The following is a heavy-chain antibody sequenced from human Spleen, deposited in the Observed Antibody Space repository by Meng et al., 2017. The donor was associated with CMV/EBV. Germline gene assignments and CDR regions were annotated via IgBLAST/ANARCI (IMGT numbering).Heavy chain of an antibody. J-gene: IGHJ6*02. D-gene: IGHD2-2*01. CDR1: GFTFSSYD. CDR3: ASEGGYCRSTSCRGDYYYGMDV. Sequence: GESLKISCAASGFTFSSYDMNWVRQAPGKGLEWVSYISSSSSSIYYADSVKGRFTISRDNAKNSLYLQMNSLRAEDTAVYYCASEGGYCRSTSCRGDYYYGMDVWGQGTTVTVSS. CDR2: ISSSSSSI. V-gene: IGHV3-48*04.